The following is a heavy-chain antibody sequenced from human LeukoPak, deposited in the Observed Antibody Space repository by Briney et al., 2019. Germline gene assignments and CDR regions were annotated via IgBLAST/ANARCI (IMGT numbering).Heavy chain of an antibody. V-gene: IGHV3-11*01. D-gene: IGHD1-1*01. CDR3: AREDNVWNLLYNYYMDV. CDR2: IDVRGDTI. CDR1: GFTFSDYY. J-gene: IGHJ6*03. Sequence: PGGSLRLSCAASGFTFSDYYVTWIRQAPGKGLEWVAYIDVRGDTILYADSVKGRFTISRDSAKNSLYLQMNSLRAEDTAVYYCAREDNVWNLLYNYYMDVWGKGTTVTVSS.